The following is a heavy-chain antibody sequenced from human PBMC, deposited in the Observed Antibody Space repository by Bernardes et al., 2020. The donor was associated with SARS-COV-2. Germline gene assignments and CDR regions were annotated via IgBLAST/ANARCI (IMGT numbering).Heavy chain of an antibody. D-gene: IGHD3-3*01. CDR3: AKSMLLYYDFWSDYSQRGYYFDY. CDR1: GFTVSSKY. Sequence: GGSLRLSCAVSGFTVSSKYMNWVRQAPGKGLEWVSVIQSGGYTNYADSVKGRFTVSRDTSENTVSLQMNSLRAEDTAVYYCAKSMLLYYDFWSDYSQRGYYFDYWGQGTLVTVSS. V-gene: IGHV3-53*01. CDR2: IQSGGYT. J-gene: IGHJ4*02.